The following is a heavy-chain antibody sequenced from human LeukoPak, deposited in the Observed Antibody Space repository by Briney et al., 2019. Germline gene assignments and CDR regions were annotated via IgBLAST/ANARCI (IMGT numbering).Heavy chain of an antibody. CDR1: GGTFSSYA. CDR2: INPHSGGT. V-gene: IGHV1-2*02. CDR3: AGSGSSGSPHYHGMDA. Sequence: GASVKVSCKASGGTFSSYAISWVRQAPGQGLEWMGWINPHSGGTKYAEKFQGGVTMTRDTSITTAYMELSSLTSDDTAVYYCAGSGSSGSPHYHGMDAWGQGTTVIVSS. D-gene: IGHD3-10*01. J-gene: IGHJ6*02.